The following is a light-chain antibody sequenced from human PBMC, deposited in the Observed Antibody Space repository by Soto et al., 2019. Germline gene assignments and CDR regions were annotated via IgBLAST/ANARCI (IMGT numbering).Light chain of an antibody. Sequence: EIVLTQSPGTLSLSPGERATLSRRASQSVSSSFLAWYQQKPGQAPRLLIYGASSRATGIPDRFSGSGSGTDFTLTISRLETEDFAVYFCQQYDISPITFGQGTRLGIK. CDR3: QQYDISPIT. J-gene: IGKJ5*01. CDR2: GAS. V-gene: IGKV3-20*01. CDR1: QSVSSSF.